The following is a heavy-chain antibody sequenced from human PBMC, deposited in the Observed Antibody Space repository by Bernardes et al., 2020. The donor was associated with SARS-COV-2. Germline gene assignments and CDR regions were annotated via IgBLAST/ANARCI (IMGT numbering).Heavy chain of an antibody. V-gene: IGHV4-59*01. CDR2: IYHSGGT. CDR3: VRGYVNWYFHL. D-gene: IGHD1-20*01. Sequence: SETLSLTCTVSGGSIRNYYWSWIRQPPGKALEWIGYIYHSGGTSYNPSLKSRVTISIETSKSHFSLRLSSLTAADTAVYYCVRGYVNWYFHLWGRGTLVTVSS. CDR1: GGSIRNYY. J-gene: IGHJ2*01.